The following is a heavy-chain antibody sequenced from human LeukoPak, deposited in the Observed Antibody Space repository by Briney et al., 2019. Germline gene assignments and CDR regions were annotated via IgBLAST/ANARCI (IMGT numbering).Heavy chain of an antibody. Sequence: PSETLSLTCTVSGGSISSYYWSWIRQPPGKGLEWIGYIYYSGSTNYNSSFKSRVTISVDTSKNQFSLKLSSVTAADTAVYYCARVYYDFWSGYTYYFDYWGQGTLVTVSS. CDR2: IYYSGST. D-gene: IGHD3-3*01. J-gene: IGHJ4*02. V-gene: IGHV4-59*12. CDR1: GGSISSYY. CDR3: ARVYYDFWSGYTYYFDY.